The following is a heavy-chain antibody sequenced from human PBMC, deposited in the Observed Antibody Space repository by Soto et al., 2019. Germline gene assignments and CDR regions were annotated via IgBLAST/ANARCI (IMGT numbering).Heavy chain of an antibody. J-gene: IGHJ6*02. D-gene: IGHD2-2*01. CDR2: INPNSGGT. V-gene: IGHV1-2*02. Sequence: ASVKVSCKASGYTFTGYYMHWVRQAPGQGLEWMGWINPNSGGTNYAQKFQGRVTMTRDTSISTAYMELSRLRSDDTAVYYYARDQYTSIPAAIIQGGFYYYYGMDVWGQGTTVTVSS. CDR3: ARDQYTSIPAAIIQGGFYYYYGMDV. CDR1: GYTFTGYY.